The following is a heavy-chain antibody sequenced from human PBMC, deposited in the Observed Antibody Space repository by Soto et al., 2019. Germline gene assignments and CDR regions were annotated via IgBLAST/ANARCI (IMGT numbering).Heavy chain of an antibody. CDR2: INHRGST. CDR1: GGSFSGYY. V-gene: IGHV4-34*01. J-gene: IGHJ5*02. CDR3: ARGRSNWFDP. Sequence: SETLSLTCAVYGGSFSGYYWSWIRQPPGKGLEWIGEINHRGSTNYNPSLKSRVTISVDTSKNQFSLKLSSVTAADTAVYYCARGRSNWFDPWGQGTLVTVSS.